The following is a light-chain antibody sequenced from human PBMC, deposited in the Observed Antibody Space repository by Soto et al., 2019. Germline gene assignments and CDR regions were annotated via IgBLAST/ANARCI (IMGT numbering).Light chain of an antibody. CDR3: QQYHNWPLT. J-gene: IGKJ4*01. CDR1: QSISSY. V-gene: IGKV3-15*01. Sequence: ETVMTQSPATLSVSPGERATLSCRASQSISSYLAWYQQKPGQAPRLVIYGPSTRATGIPARFSGSGSGTEFTLTISSLQSEDFAVYYCQQYHNWPLTFGGGTKVEVK. CDR2: GPS.